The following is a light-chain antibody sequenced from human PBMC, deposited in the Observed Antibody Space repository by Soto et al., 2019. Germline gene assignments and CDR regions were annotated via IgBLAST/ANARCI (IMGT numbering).Light chain of an antibody. Sequence: EIVLTQSPATLSLSPGERATLSCRASQSASSYLAWYQQKPGQAPRLLIYDVSNRATGTPARFSGSGSGTDFTLSISSLEPEDFAVYYCQQRSNRPRFTFGPGTKVDIK. CDR2: DVS. J-gene: IGKJ3*01. CDR1: QSASSY. CDR3: QQRSNRPRFT. V-gene: IGKV3-11*01.